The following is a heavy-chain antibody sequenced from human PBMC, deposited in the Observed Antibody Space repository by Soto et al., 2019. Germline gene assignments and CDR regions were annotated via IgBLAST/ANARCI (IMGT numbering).Heavy chain of an antibody. Sequence: EVQLLESGGGLVQPGGSLRLSCAASGFTFSSYAMSWVRQAPEKGLEWVSAISGSGGSTYYADSVKGRFTISRDNSKNTLYLQMNSLRAEDTAVYYCAKDRVLLWFRDCFDYWGQGTLVTVSS. D-gene: IGHD3-10*01. CDR2: ISGSGGST. CDR3: AKDRVLLWFRDCFDY. J-gene: IGHJ4*02. V-gene: IGHV3-23*01. CDR1: GFTFSSYA.